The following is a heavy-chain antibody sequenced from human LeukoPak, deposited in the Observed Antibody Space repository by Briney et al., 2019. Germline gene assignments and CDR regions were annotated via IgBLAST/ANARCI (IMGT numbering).Heavy chain of an antibody. Sequence: SETLSLTCAVYGGSFSGYYWSWIRQPPGKGLEWIGEINHSGSTNYNPSLKSRVTISVDTSKNQFSLKLSSVTAADTAVYYCARDRSLGGYSSSWSWFDPWGQGTLVTVSS. CDR1: GGSFSGYY. CDR3: ARDRSLGGYSSSWSWFDP. V-gene: IGHV4-34*01. D-gene: IGHD6-13*01. CDR2: INHSGST. J-gene: IGHJ5*02.